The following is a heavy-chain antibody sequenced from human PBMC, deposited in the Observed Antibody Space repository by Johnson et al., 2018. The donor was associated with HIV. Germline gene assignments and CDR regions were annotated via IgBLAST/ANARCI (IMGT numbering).Heavy chain of an antibody. D-gene: IGHD5-24*01. J-gene: IGHJ3*02. CDR1: GFTFSRNA. Sequence: QVQLVESGGGVVQPGRSLRLSCAASGFTFSRNAMHWVRQAPGKGLEWVAVISFDGNNKHYADSVRGRFTVSRDNSKNTLSVQMNNLKPEDTAVYYCARGRGLQSKSDAFDIWGQGTMVTVSS. CDR2: ISFDGNNK. V-gene: IGHV3-30-3*01. CDR3: ARGRGLQSKSDAFDI.